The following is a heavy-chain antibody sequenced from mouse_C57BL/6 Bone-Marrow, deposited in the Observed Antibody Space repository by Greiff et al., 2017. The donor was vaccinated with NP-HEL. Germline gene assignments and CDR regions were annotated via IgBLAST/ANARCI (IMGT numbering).Heavy chain of an antibody. Sequence: QVQLKQSGAELVRPGTSVKMSCKASGYTFTNYWIGWAKQRPGHGLEWIGDIYPGGGYTNYNEKFKGKATLTADKSSSTAYMQFSSLTSEDSAIYYCARGIYYYGSSYFDYWGQGTTLTVSS. J-gene: IGHJ2*01. CDR3: ARGIYYYGSSYFDY. D-gene: IGHD1-1*01. CDR1: GYTFTNYW. V-gene: IGHV1-63*01. CDR2: IYPGGGYT.